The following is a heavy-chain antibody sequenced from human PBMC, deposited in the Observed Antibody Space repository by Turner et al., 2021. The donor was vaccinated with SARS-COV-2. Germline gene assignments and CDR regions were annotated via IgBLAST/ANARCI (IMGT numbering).Heavy chain of an antibody. CDR2: ISYDGSNK. CDR3: AKTIGSYYDSSGYYQYFDY. Sequence: QVPLVQSGGGVVQPGWSLRLSCSASGFTFSSYGMHWVRQAPGKGLAWVALISYDGSNKYYADSVKDRFTISRDNSKNTLYLQMNSLRAEDTAVYYCAKTIGSYYDSSGYYQYFDYWGQGTLVTVSS. V-gene: IGHV3-30*18. D-gene: IGHD3-22*01. CDR1: GFTFSSYG. J-gene: IGHJ4*02.